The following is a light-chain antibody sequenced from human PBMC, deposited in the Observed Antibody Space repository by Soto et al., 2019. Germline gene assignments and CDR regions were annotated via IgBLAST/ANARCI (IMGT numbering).Light chain of an antibody. CDR2: DAS. CDR1: QSVGRDY. J-gene: IGKJ5*01. CDR3: GQYAVSPIT. Sequence: EIVLTQSPGTLSLSPGERATLSCRASQSVGRDYLAWLQQKPGEPPRLLIYDASSSATRIPDRFSDSRSGTDFALTISRLEGEDFAVDYCGQYAVSPITVGQGTRLEIK. V-gene: IGKV3-20*01.